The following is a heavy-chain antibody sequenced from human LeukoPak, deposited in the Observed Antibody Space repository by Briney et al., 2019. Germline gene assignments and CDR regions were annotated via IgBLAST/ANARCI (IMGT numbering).Heavy chain of an antibody. CDR1: GYTFTSYY. D-gene: IGHD3-22*01. CDR2: INPSGGST. CDR3: ARLYYYDSSGYYPPEDAFDI. Sequence: ASVKVSCKASGYTFTSYYMHWVRQAPGQGLEWMGIINPSGGSTSYAQKFQGRVTMTRDTSTSTVYMELSSLRSEDTAVYYCARLYYYDSSGYYPPEDAFDIWGQGTVVTVSS. V-gene: IGHV1-46*01. J-gene: IGHJ3*02.